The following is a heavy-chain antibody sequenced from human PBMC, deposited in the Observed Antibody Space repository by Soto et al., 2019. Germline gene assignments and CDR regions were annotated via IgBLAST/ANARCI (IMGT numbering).Heavy chain of an antibody. CDR1: GFPFRAYN. D-gene: IGHD3-16*01. J-gene: IGHJ4*02. CDR3: SRSPEVGVRGAY. V-gene: IGHV3-21*01. Sequence: EVQLLESGGGLVKPGGSLRLSCTGSGFPFRAYNINWVRQAPGKGLEWVSSITVGSSHIYQPKSKKGRFPISRDDAKNSVYLQIDTLRDEDTALYYCSRSPEVGVRGAYWGEGTLVTVSS. CDR2: ITVGSSHI.